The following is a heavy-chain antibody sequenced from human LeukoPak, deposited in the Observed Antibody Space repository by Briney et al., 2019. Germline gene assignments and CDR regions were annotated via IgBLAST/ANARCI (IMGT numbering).Heavy chain of an antibody. Sequence: GGSLRLSCAASGFTFSSYAMSWVRQAPGKGLEWVGFIRSKAYGGTTEYAASVKGRFTISRDDSKSIAYLQMNSLKTEDTAVYYCTRDRGSVVVPAAKSYGMDVWGKGTTVTVSS. D-gene: IGHD2-2*01. J-gene: IGHJ6*04. CDR3: TRDRGSVVVPAAKSYGMDV. CDR1: GFTFSSYA. CDR2: IRSKAYGGTT. V-gene: IGHV3-49*04.